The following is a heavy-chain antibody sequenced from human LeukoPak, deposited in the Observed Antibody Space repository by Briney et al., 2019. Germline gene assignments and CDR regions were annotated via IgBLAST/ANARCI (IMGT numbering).Heavy chain of an antibody. J-gene: IGHJ4*02. D-gene: IGHD6-13*01. CDR2: IRYDGSNK. CDR1: GFTFSSYG. Sequence: PGGSLRLSCAGSGFTFSSYGMHWVRQAPGKGLEWVAFIRYDGSNKYYADSVKGRFTISRDNSKNTLYLQMNSLRAEDTAVYYCAPSVRAAGTPAIDYWGQGTLVTLSS. V-gene: IGHV3-30*02. CDR3: APSVRAAGTPAIDY.